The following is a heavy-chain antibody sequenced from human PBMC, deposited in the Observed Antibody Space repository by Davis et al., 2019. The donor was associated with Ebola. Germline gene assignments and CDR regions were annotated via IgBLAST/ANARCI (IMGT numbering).Heavy chain of an antibody. V-gene: IGHV3-69-1*01. J-gene: IGHJ4*02. CDR1: GMTFSNAW. D-gene: IGHD3-10*01. CDR3: ATSITLLGR. Sequence: PGGSLRLSCTASGMTFSNAWMNWVRQAPGKGLEWVSHISSSSTIYYADSVKGRFTISRDNARNSLYLQMNSLRDEDTAVYYCATSITLLGRWGQGTLVTVSS. CDR2: ISSSSTI.